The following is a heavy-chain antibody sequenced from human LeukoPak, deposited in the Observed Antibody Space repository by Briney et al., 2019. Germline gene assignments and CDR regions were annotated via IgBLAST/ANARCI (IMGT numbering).Heavy chain of an antibody. Sequence: ASVKVSCKPSGYTSVTYGINWVRQAPGQGLEWMGIINPSGGSTSYAQKFQGRVTMTRDTSTSTVYMELSSLRSEDTAVYYCARDRGSGSYLGIWGQGTLVTVSS. J-gene: IGHJ4*02. V-gene: IGHV1-46*01. CDR3: ARDRGSGSYLGI. CDR2: INPSGGST. D-gene: IGHD1-26*01. CDR1: GYTSVTYG.